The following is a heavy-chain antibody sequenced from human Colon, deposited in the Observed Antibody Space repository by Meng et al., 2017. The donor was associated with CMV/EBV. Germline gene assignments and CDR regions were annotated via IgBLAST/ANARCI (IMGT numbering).Heavy chain of an antibody. D-gene: IGHD2-15*01. CDR3: ARPLSPRSAYSALLAF. CDR1: GFTFNNYA. CDR2: ITTANAYK. V-gene: IGHV3-21*06. Sequence: GESLKISCTASGFTFNNYALSWVRQPPGKGLQWVSSITTANAYKSYAESVKGRFTISRDDAKSSLFLQMDSLRVDDTAVYYCARPLSPRSAYSALLAFWGQGTLVTVSS. J-gene: IGHJ4*02.